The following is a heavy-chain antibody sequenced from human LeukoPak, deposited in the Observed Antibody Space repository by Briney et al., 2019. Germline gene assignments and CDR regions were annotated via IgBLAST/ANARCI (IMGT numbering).Heavy chain of an antibody. CDR1: GFTVSSNY. CDR2: ISSSSSTI. V-gene: IGHV3-48*02. J-gene: IGHJ4*02. CDR3: AREGDIVVVPAAMGYFDY. D-gene: IGHD2-2*01. Sequence: PGGSLRLSCAASGFTVSSNYMSWVRQAPGKGLEWVSYISSSSSTIYYADSVKGRFTISRDNAKNSLYLQMNSLRDEDTAVYYCAREGDIVVVPAAMGYFDYWGQGTLVTVSS.